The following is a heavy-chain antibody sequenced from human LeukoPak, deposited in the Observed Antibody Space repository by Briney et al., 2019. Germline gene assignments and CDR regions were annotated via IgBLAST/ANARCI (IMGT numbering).Heavy chain of an antibody. D-gene: IGHD6-13*01. CDR2: INHSGSA. CDR1: GGSFSGYY. V-gene: IGHV4-34*01. J-gene: IGHJ4*02. CDR3: SRGVYIAAAQYGY. Sequence: SETLSLTCAAYGGSFSGYYWTWIRQPPGKGLEWIGEINHSGSANYNPSLMSGVTISLETSKTHFSLNRSSLTDADTAVYYCSRGVYIAAAQYGYGGQGTLVTVTA.